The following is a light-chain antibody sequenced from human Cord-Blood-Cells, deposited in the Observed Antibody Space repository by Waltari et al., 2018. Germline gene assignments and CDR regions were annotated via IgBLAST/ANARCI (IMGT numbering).Light chain of an antibody. Sequence: SYQLTQAPSVSVSPGPKARMTCSGDAFPKKYAYWYQQKSGQAPVLVIYEDSKRPSGIPERFSGSSSGTMATLTISGAQVEDEADYYCYSTDSSGNYVFGTGTKVTVL. V-gene: IGLV3-10*01. CDR1: AFPKKY. J-gene: IGLJ1*01. CDR3: YSTDSSGNYV. CDR2: EDS.